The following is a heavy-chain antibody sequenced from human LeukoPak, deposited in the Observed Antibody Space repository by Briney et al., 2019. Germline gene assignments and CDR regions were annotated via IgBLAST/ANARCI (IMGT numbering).Heavy chain of an antibody. V-gene: IGHV4-59*08. CDR2: IYYSGST. Sequence: SETLSLTCTVSGGSISSYYWSWIRQPPGKGLEWIGYIYYSGSTNYNPSLKSRVTISVDTSKNQFSLKLSSVTAADTAVYYCARHLGDYGDKNWYFDLWGRGTLVTVSS. J-gene: IGHJ2*01. D-gene: IGHD4-23*01. CDR3: ARHLGDYGDKNWYFDL. CDR1: GGSISSYY.